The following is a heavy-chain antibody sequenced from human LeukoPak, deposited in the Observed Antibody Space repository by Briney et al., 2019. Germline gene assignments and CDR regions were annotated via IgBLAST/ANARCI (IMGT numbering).Heavy chain of an antibody. J-gene: IGHJ4*02. Sequence: GGSLRLSCGASGFTFSNYAMTWVRQAPGKGLVWVSRINSDGSSTSYADSVKGRFTISRDNAKNTLYLQMNSLRAEDTAVYYCARDLGWGRAEQPTDYFDYWGQGTLITVSS. V-gene: IGHV3-74*01. CDR2: INSDGSST. D-gene: IGHD3-16*01. CDR3: ARDLGWGRAEQPTDYFDY. CDR1: GFTFSNYA.